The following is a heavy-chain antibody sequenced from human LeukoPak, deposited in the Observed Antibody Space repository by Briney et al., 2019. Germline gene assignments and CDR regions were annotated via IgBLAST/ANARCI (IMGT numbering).Heavy chain of an antibody. J-gene: IGHJ3*02. CDR1: GGSISSYY. CDR3: ACLTTADAFDI. Sequence: LRETLSLTCTVSGGSISSYYWSWIRQPPGKGLEWIGYIYYSGSTNYNPSLKSRVTISVDTSKNQFSLKLSSVTAADTAVYYCACLTTADAFDIWGQGTMVTVSS. CDR2: IYYSGST. V-gene: IGHV4-59*01. D-gene: IGHD3-22*01.